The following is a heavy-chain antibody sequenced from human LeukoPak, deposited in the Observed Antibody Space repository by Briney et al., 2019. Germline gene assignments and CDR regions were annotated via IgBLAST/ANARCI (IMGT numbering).Heavy chain of an antibody. CDR3: ARHATFMIVATIMKNWFDP. Sequence: SETLSLTCTVSGGSISSSSYYWGWIRQPPGKGLEWIGSIYYSGSTYYNPSLKSRVTISVDTSKNQFSLKLSSVTAADTAVYYCARHATFMIVATIMKNWFDPWGQGTLVTVSS. CDR2: IYYSGST. D-gene: IGHD5-12*01. CDR1: GGSISSSSYY. J-gene: IGHJ5*02. V-gene: IGHV4-39*01.